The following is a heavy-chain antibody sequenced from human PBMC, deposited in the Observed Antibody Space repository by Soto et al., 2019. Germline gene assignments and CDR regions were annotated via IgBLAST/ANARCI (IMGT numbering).Heavy chain of an antibody. Sequence: QVTLKESGPVLVKPTETLTLTCTVSGFSLSNARMGVSWIRQPPGKALEWLAHIFSNDEKSYSTSLKSRLTISLDTSKSQAVLTLTNLDSVDIATYYFSRLVSIGSYELDYWGQGTLVTVSS. CDR1: GFSLSNARMG. CDR3: SRLVSIGSYELDY. J-gene: IGHJ4*02. D-gene: IGHD1-26*01. CDR2: IFSNDEK. V-gene: IGHV2-26*01.